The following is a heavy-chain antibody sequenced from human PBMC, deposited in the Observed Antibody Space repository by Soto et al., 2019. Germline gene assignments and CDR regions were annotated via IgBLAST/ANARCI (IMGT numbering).Heavy chain of an antibody. J-gene: IGHJ6*02. D-gene: IGHD3-3*01. CDR2: TYHRGTT. CDR3: ARRRITTFGVVITGYGMDV. CDR1: GGTISNNNC. Sequence: PSDTVSLACALSGGTISNNNCSNWICNPPGKGLDRIPETYHRGTTNYNPSLISRVTLSLDESKFHCSLTLNSLTAADTALYYCARRRITTFGVVITGYGMDVWGQGTTVTVS. V-gene: IGHV4-4*02.